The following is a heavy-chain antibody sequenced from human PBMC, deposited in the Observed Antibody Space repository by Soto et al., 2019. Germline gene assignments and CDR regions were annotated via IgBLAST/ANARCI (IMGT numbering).Heavy chain of an antibody. Sequence: GGSLRLSCAASGFTFSSYSMNWVRQAPGKGLEWVSYISSSSSTIYYADSVKGRFTISRDNAKNSLYLQMNSLRAEDTAVYYCARLYGDYASWGQGTLVTVSS. J-gene: IGHJ5*02. CDR1: GFTFSSYS. V-gene: IGHV3-48*01. CDR3: ARLYGDYAS. D-gene: IGHD4-17*01. CDR2: ISSSSSTI.